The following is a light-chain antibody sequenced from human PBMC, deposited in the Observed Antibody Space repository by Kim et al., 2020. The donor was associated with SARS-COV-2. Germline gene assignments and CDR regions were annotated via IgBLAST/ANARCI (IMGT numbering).Light chain of an antibody. Sequence: AIRMTQSPSSFSASTGDRVTITCRASQGISSYLAWYQQKPGKAPKLLIYAASTLQSGVPSRFSGSGSGTDFTLTISCLQSEDFATHYCQQYYSYPYTFGQGTKLEI. V-gene: IGKV1-8*01. CDR3: QQYYSYPYT. CDR2: AAS. CDR1: QGISSY. J-gene: IGKJ2*01.